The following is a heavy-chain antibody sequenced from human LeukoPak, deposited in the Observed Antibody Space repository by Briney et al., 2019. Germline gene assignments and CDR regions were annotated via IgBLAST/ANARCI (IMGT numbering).Heavy chain of an antibody. CDR2: ISGGGETT. Sequence: GGSLRLSCAASGFTFNNYAMNWVRQAPGKGREWVSSISGGGETTYYADSAKGRFTISRDNSQNTLYLQMNSLRADDTAVYYCARDYADYVGYFFFDYWGQGTLVTVSS. CDR1: GFTFNNYA. CDR3: ARDYADYVGYFFFDY. V-gene: IGHV3-23*01. J-gene: IGHJ4*02. D-gene: IGHD4-17*01.